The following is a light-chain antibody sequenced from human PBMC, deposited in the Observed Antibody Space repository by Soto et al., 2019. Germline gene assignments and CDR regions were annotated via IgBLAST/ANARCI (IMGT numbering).Light chain of an antibody. CDR3: QTWGTGVRV. V-gene: IGLV4-69*01. CDR2: LNSDGSH. Sequence: QLVLTQSPSASASLGASVKLTCTLSSGHSSYAIAWHQQQPGKGPRFLMKLNSDGSHNKGDGIPNRFSGSSSGAERYLTISSLQPEDEADYYCQTWGTGVRVFGAGTKLPVL. CDR1: SGHSSYA. J-gene: IGLJ2*01.